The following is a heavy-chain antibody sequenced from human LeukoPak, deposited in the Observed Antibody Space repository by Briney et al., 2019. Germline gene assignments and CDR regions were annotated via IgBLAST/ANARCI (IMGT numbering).Heavy chain of an antibody. Sequence: GGSLRLSCAASGFTVSSNYMNWVRQAPGKGLEWVSVIYSGGSTYYADSVKGRFTISRDNSKNTLYLQMNSLRAEDTAVYYCARGFDFWSKGGYWGQGTLVTVSS. CDR2: IYSGGST. D-gene: IGHD3-3*01. CDR3: ARGFDFWSKGGY. J-gene: IGHJ4*02. CDR1: GFTVSSNY. V-gene: IGHV3-53*01.